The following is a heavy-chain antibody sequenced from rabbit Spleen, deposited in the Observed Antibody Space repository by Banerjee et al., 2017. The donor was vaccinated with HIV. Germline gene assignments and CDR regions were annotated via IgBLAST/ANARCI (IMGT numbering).Heavy chain of an antibody. Sequence: QEQLVESGGGLVQPEGSLTLTCTASGFSFSSSYYMCWVRQAPGKGLEWIGCINAVTGKAVYASWAKGRFTISKASSTAVTLQMTSLTAADTATYFCARGSTGGVHGWLDNFNLWGPGTLVTVS. CDR1: GFSFSSSYY. J-gene: IGHJ4*01. D-gene: IGHD7-1*01. V-gene: IGHV1S45*01. CDR3: ARGSTGGVHGWLDNFNL. CDR2: INAVTGKA.